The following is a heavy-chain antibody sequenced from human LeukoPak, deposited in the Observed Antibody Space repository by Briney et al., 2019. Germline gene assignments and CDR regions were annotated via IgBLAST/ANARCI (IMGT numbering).Heavy chain of an antibody. CDR2: IYYSGSA. D-gene: IGHD3-10*01. J-gene: IGHJ4*02. Sequence: SETLSLTCTVSGGSISSYYWSWIRQPPGKGLEWIGYIYYSGSANYNPSLKSRVTISVDTSKNQFSLKLSSVTAADTAVYYCARGVDYYGVWGQGTLVTVSS. CDR3: ARGVDYYGV. V-gene: IGHV4-59*08. CDR1: GGSISSYY.